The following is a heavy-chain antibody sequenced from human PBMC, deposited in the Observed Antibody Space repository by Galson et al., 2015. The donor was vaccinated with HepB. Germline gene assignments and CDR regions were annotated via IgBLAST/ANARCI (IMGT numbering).Heavy chain of an antibody. CDR3: TREKSGDAFDI. D-gene: IGHD7-27*01. CDR1: GFIFSNYH. V-gene: IGHV3-33*01. J-gene: IGHJ3*02. Sequence: SLRLSCAASGFIFSNYHIHWVRQAPGKGLEWVALVWFDGSGKEYADSVKGRLTISRDNSKNTVYLQMNSLRAEDTAVFYCTREKSGDAFDIWGQGTMVTVSS. CDR2: VWFDGSGK.